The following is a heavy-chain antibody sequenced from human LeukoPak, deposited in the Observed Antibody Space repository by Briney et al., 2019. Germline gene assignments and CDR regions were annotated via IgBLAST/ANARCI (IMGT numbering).Heavy chain of an antibody. CDR1: GFTFSSYS. D-gene: IGHD3-10*01. Sequence: GGSLRLSCAASGFTFSSYSMNWVRQAPGKGLEGVSSISSSSSYIYYADSVKGRFTISRDNAKNSLYLQMNSLRAEDTAVYYCARAYGSGSYYFDYWGQGTLVTVSS. J-gene: IGHJ4*02. V-gene: IGHV3-21*01. CDR2: ISSSSSYI. CDR3: ARAYGSGSYYFDY.